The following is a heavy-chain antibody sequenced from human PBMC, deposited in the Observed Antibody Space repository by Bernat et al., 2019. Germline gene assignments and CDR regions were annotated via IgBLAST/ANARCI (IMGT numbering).Heavy chain of an antibody. CDR2: IHYSGST. J-gene: IGHJ6*03. CDR3: ARGYDFWSGYYDYYMDV. Sequence: QVQLQESGPGLVKPSETLSLTCTVSGGSISSYYWSWIRQPPGKGLEWIGYIHYSGSTNYNPSLKSRVTISVDTSKNQFSLKLSAVTAADTAVYYCARGYDFWSGYYDYYMDVWGKGTTVTVSS. V-gene: IGHV4-59*01. D-gene: IGHD3-3*01. CDR1: GGSISSYY.